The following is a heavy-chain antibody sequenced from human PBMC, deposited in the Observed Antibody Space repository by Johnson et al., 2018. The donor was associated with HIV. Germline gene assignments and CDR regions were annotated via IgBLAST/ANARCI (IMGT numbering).Heavy chain of an antibody. Sequence: QMLLVESGGGLVQPGGSLRLSCAASGFTVSSYYMNWVRQAPGKGLEWVAVISYDGSNKYYADSVKGRFTISRENAKNTLYLQMNSLRAEDTAVYYCARDITAARPSAFDIWGQGTMVTVSS. CDR1: GFTVSSYY. CDR3: ARDITAARPSAFDI. J-gene: IGHJ3*02. V-gene: IGHV3-30*03. D-gene: IGHD6-6*01. CDR2: ISYDGSNK.